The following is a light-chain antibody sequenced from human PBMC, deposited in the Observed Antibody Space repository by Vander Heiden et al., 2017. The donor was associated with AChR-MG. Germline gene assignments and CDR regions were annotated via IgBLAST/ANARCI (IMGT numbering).Light chain of an antibody. CDR1: GTNIGAGYA. CDR3: QSYDSSLSGYV. V-gene: IGLV1-40*01. Sequence: QSVLTQPPSVSGAPGQRVTISCTGRGTNIGAGYAVHWYQQLPGTAPKLVICVNDIRPSGVPDRFSGPKSGPSATLAITGLQAEDEADYHCQSYDSSLSGYVFGTGTKVTVL. J-gene: IGLJ1*01. CDR2: VND.